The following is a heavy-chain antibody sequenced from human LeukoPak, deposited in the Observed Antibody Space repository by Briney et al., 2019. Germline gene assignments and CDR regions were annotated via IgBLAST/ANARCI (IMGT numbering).Heavy chain of an antibody. D-gene: IGHD5-12*01. CDR2: ISPTGSTM. J-gene: IGHJ4*02. Sequence: GGSLRLSCAASGFTFSHYEMYWVRQAPGKGLEWVSYISPTGSTMYYADSVKGRFTISRDNAKNSLYLQMNSLRADDTAVYYCANLTVASPFDYWGQGALVTVSS. CDR3: ANLTVASPFDY. CDR1: GFTFSHYE. V-gene: IGHV3-48*03.